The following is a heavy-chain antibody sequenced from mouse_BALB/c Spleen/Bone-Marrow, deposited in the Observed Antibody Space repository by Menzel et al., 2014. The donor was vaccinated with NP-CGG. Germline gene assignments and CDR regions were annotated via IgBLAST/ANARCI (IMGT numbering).Heavy chain of an antibody. J-gene: IGHJ3*01. Sequence: VQLQQSGPGLVQPSQSQYNTCTVSGFSSTLYGAHCVRQPTRKCLEWRGVIWRGGSTDYNAAFISRLSISKDNSKSQVFFKMNSLQADDTAIYYCARRYDYDGAWFAYWGQGTLVTVSA. CDR2: IWRGGST. CDR1: GFSSTLYG. CDR3: ARRYDYDGAWFAY. V-gene: IGHV2-4*02. D-gene: IGHD2-4*01.